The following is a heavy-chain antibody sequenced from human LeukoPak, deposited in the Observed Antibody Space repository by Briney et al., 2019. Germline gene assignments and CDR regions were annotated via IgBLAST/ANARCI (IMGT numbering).Heavy chain of an antibody. V-gene: IGHV3-43*02. CDR1: GFTFDDYA. D-gene: IGHD3-22*01. CDR3: ATVYYDSSGYYSYMLFDL. CDR2: ISGDGGST. J-gene: IGHJ2*01. Sequence: GGSLRLSCAASGFTFDDYAMHWVRQAPGKGLEWVSLISGDGGSTYYADSVKGRFTISRDNSKNSLYLQMSSLRTEDTALYYCATVYYDSSGYYSYMLFDLWGGGTLVTVSS.